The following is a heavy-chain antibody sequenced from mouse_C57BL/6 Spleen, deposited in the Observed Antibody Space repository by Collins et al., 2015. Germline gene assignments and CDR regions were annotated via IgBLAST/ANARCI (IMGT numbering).Heavy chain of an antibody. CDR1: GYTFTDYN. D-gene: IGHD1-1*02. J-gene: IGHJ3*01. CDR3: ARGTGLSPAWFAY. Sequence: EVQLQQSGPELVKPGASVKIPCKASGYTFTDYNMDWVKQSHGKSLEWIGDINPNNGGTIYNQKFKGKATLTVDKSSSTAYMELRSLTSEDTAVYYCARGTGLSPAWFAYWGQGTLVTVSA. V-gene: IGHV1-18*01. CDR2: INPNNGGT.